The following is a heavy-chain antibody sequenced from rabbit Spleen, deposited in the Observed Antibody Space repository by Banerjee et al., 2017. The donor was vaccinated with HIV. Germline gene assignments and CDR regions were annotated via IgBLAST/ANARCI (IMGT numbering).Heavy chain of an antibody. D-gene: IGHD1-1*01. CDR3: ASGYSDVVFTL. V-gene: IGHV1S45*01. Sequence: QEQLVESGGGLVKPGASLTLTCKASGFSFSSGYYVGWVRQAPGKGLEWIGCIGTGFGSTWYASWAKGRFTISKSSSTTVTLQLTSLTAADTATYFCASGYSDVVFTLWGPGTLVTVS. J-gene: IGHJ4*01. CDR2: IGTGFGST. CDR1: GFSFSSGYY.